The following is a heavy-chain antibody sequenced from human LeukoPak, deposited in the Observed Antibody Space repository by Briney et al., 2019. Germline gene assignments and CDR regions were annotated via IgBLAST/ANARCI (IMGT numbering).Heavy chain of an antibody. CDR1: GGTFSSYA. CDR3: ARVGSPSFDWQYYYYYGMDV. CDR2: IIPIFGTA. V-gene: IGHV1-69*13. J-gene: IGHJ6*02. D-gene: IGHD3-9*01. Sequence: SVKVSCKASGGTFSSYAISWVRQAPGQGLEWMGGIIPIFGTANYAQKFQGRVTITADESTSTAYMELSSLRSEDTAVYYCARVGSPSFDWQYYYYYGMDVWGQGTTVTASS.